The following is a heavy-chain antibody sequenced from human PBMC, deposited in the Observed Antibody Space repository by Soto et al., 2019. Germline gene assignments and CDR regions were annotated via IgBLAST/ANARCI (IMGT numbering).Heavy chain of an antibody. CDR3: ARGGLGYSSSTSLDY. Sequence: ASVKVSCKASGYTFTSYAMHWVRQAPGQRLERMGWINAGNGNTKYSQKFQGRVTITRDTSASTAYMELSSLRSEDTAVYYCARGGLGYSSSTSLDYWGQGTLVTVSS. D-gene: IGHD6-13*01. CDR2: INAGNGNT. J-gene: IGHJ4*02. CDR1: GYTFTSYA. V-gene: IGHV1-3*01.